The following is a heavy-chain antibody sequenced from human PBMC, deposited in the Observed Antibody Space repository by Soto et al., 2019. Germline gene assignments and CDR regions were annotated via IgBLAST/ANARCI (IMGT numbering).Heavy chain of an antibody. CDR2: IIPIFGTA. V-gene: IGHV1-69*13. Sequence: SVKVSCKASGGTFSSYAISWVRQAPGQGLEWMGGIIPIFGTANYAQKFQGRVTITADESTSTAYMELSSLRSEDTAVYYCARGAKYCISTSCKNWYFDLWGRGTLVTVSS. CDR3: ARGAKYCISTSCKNWYFDL. J-gene: IGHJ2*01. CDR1: GGTFSSYA. D-gene: IGHD2-2*01.